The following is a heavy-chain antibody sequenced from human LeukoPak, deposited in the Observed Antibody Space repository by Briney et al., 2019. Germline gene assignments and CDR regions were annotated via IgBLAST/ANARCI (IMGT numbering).Heavy chain of an antibody. J-gene: IGHJ4*02. CDR2: ISYDGSNK. CDR1: GFTFSSYG. CDR3: AKFGASGRPVDGGFDY. D-gene: IGHD1-26*01. V-gene: IGHV3-30*18. Sequence: GRSLRLSCAASGFTFSSYGMHWVRQAPGKGLEWVAVISYDGSNKYYADSVRGRFTISRDNSKNTLYLQMNSLRAEDTAVYYCAKFGASGRPVDGGFDYWGQGTLVTVSS.